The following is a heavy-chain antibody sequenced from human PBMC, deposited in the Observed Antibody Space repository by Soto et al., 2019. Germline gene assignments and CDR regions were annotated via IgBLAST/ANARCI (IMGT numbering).Heavy chain of an antibody. CDR1: GFTFSTYW. Sequence: EVQLVESGGGLVQPGGSLTVSCAASGFTFSTYWMSWVRQAPGKGLEWVANINGDGGDKYFADSVKGRVIISRDNAKNALYPQMNSLRAEDTAVYYCASQKSGKITTIFDHWGQGTLVTFSS. CDR2: INGDGGDK. D-gene: IGHD3-22*01. CDR3: ASQKSGKITTIFDH. V-gene: IGHV3-7*05. J-gene: IGHJ4*02.